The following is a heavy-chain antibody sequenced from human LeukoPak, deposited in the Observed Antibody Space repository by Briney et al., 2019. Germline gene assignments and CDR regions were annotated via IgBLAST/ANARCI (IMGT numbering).Heavy chain of an antibody. CDR2: INPSGGST. CDR3: ARDPVWPEPHWYFDL. V-gene: IGHV1-46*01. Sequence: ASVKVSCKASGYTFTSYYMHWVRQAPGQGLEWMGIINPSGGSTSYAQKFQGRVTMTRDTSTSTVYMELSSLRSEDTAVYYCARDPVWPEPHWYFDLWGRGTLVTVSS. CDR1: GYTFTSYY. D-gene: IGHD3-16*01. J-gene: IGHJ2*01.